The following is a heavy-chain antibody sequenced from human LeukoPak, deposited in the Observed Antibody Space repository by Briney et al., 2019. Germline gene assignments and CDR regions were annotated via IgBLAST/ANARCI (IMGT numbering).Heavy chain of an antibody. CDR3: ARARGSGSGSWDY. CDR2: TYYRSKWYN. CDR1: GDSVSSNSAA. V-gene: IGHV6-1*01. D-gene: IGHD3-10*01. Sequence: SQTLSLTCAISGDSVSSNSAAWNWIRQSPSRGPEWLGRTYYRSKWYNDYAVSLKSRITLNPDTSKNQFSLQLNSVTPEDTAVYYCARARGSGSGSWDYWGQGTLVTVSS. J-gene: IGHJ4*02.